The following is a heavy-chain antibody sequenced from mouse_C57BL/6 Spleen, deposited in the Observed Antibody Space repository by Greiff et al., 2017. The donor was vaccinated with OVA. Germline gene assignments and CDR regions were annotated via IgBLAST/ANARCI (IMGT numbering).Heavy chain of an antibody. V-gene: IGHV1-80*01. Sequence: VQLVESGAELVKPGASVKISCKASGYAFSSYWMNWVKQRPGKGLEWIGQIYPGDGDTNYNGKFKGKATLTADKSSSTAYMQLSSLTSEDSAVYFCARAGGSPTNFDDWGQGTTLTVSS. CDR3: ARAGGSPTNFDD. J-gene: IGHJ2*01. CDR1: GYAFSSYW. D-gene: IGHD1-1*01. CDR2: IYPGDGDT.